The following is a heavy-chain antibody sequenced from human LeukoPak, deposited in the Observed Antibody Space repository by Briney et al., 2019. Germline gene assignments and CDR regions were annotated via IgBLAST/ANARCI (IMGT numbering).Heavy chain of an antibody. CDR2: IYYSGST. D-gene: IGHD3-22*01. V-gene: IGHV4-39*01. Sequence: SSETLSLTCTVSGGSISSSSYYWGWIRQPPGKGLEWIGSIYYSGSTYYNPSLKSRVTISVDTSKNQFSLKLSSVTAADTAVYYCASLLKSHYYDSSGYHYGIDYWGQGTLVTVSS. CDR3: ASLLKSHYYDSSGYHYGIDY. CDR1: GGSISSSSYY. J-gene: IGHJ4*02.